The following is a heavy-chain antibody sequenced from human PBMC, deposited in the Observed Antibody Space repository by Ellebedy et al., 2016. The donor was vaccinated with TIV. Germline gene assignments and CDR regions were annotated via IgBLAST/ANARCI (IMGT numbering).Heavy chain of an antibody. CDR3: ARDRENCTNGVCYDGFDGMDV. CDR1: GDSVSSNSAA. CDR2: TYYRSKWYN. J-gene: IGHJ6*02. Sequence: SETLSLTXAISGDSVSSNSAAWNWIRQSPSRGLEWLGRTYYRSKWYNDYAVSVKSRITINPDTSKNQFSLQLNSVTPEDTAVYYCARDRENCTNGVCYDGFDGMDVWGRGTTVTVSS. D-gene: IGHD2-8*01. V-gene: IGHV6-1*01.